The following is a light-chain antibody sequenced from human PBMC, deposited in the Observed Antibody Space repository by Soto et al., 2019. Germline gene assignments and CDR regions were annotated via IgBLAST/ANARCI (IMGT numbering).Light chain of an antibody. Sequence: EIVMTQSRATLSVSPGERSTLSCMAIESVSSNLAWYQQKPCHAPRLLIYGPSTRATGIPARFSGSGSGTEFTLTISSLQYEDFAVYYCQQYNNWPSITFGQGTRLEIK. CDR3: QQYNNWPSIT. V-gene: IGKV3-15*01. J-gene: IGKJ5*01. CDR2: GPS. CDR1: ESVSSN.